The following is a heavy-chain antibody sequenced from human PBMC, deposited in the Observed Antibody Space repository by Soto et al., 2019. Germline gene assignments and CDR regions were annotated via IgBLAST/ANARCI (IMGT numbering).Heavy chain of an antibody. D-gene: IGHD5-18*01. J-gene: IGHJ6*02. CDR2: ISYDGSNK. CDR1: GFTFSSYG. CDR3: AKTIQLWLLNYYYGMDV. Sequence: LSCAASGFTFSSYGMHWVRQAPGKGLEWVAVISYDGSNKYYADSVKGRFTISRDNSKNTLYLQMNSLRAEDTAVYYCAKTIQLWLLNYYYGMDVWGQGTTVTVSS. V-gene: IGHV3-30*18.